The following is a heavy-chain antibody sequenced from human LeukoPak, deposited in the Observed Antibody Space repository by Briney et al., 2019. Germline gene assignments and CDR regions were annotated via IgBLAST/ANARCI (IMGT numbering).Heavy chain of an antibody. CDR2: IIPILGIA. D-gene: IGHD3-9*01. CDR1: GGTFSSYA. J-gene: IGHJ3*02. CDR3: ARDLPVYDILTGPTWIGAFDI. V-gene: IGHV1-69*04. Sequence: GASVKVSCKASGGTFSSYAISWVRQAPGQGLEWMGRIIPILGIANYAQKFQGRVTITADKSTSTAYMELSSLRSEDTAVYYCARDLPVYDILTGPTWIGAFDIWGQGTMVTVSS.